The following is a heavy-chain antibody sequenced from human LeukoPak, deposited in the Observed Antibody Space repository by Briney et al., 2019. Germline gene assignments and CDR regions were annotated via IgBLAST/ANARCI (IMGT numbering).Heavy chain of an antibody. CDR3: ARTLRYFDWLSTPYPYYFDY. Sequence: PSETLSLTCAVYGGSFSGYYWSWIRQPPGKGLEWIGEINHSGSTNYNPSLKSRVTISVDTSKNQFSLKLSSVTAADTAVYYCARTLRYFDWLSTPYPYYFDYWGQGTLVTVSS. CDR2: INHSGST. V-gene: IGHV4-34*01. CDR1: GGSFSGYY. D-gene: IGHD3-9*01. J-gene: IGHJ4*02.